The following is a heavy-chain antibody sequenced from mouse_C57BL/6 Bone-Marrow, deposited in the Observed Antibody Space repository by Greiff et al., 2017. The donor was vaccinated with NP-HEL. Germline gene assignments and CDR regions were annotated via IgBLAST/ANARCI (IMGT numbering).Heavy chain of an antibody. CDR3: ARSIQLGPHFDY. Sequence: EVQLQQSGPELVKPGASVKIPCKASGYTFTDYNMDWVKQSHGKSLEWIGDINPNNGGTIYNQKFKGKATLTVDKSSSTAYMELRSLTSEDTAVYYCARSIQLGPHFDYWGQGTTLTVSS. CDR2: INPNNGGT. V-gene: IGHV1-18*01. D-gene: IGHD3-1*01. J-gene: IGHJ2*01. CDR1: GYTFTDYN.